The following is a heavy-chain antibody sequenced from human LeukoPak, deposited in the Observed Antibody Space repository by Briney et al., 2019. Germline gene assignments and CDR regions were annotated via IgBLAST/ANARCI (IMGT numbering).Heavy chain of an antibody. CDR1: GFTFSSYA. Sequence: GGSLRLSCAASGFTFSSYAMSWVRQAPGKGLERVSGISGSGGTTFYTDSVKGRFTISRDNSKNTLYLQINSLGAEDTAVYYCAKEGYDRTGYYYAYFQHWGQGTLVTVSS. D-gene: IGHD3-22*01. CDR2: ISGSGGTT. V-gene: IGHV3-23*01. J-gene: IGHJ1*01. CDR3: AKEGYDRTGYYYAYFQH.